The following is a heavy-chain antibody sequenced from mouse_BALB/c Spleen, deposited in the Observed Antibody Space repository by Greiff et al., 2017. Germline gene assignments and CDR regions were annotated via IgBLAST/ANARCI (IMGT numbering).Heavy chain of an antibody. D-gene: IGHD2-10*02. CDR3: TKYGNPYYYAMDY. J-gene: IGHJ4*01. CDR2: IRLKSDNYAT. CDR1: GFTFSSYW. Sequence: EVQLQQSGGGLVQPGGSMKLSCVASGFTFSSYWMSWVRQSPEKGLEWVAEIRLKSDNYATHYAESVKGKFTISRDDSKSRLYLQMNSLRAEDTGIYYCTKYGNPYYYAMDYWGQGTSVTVSS. V-gene: IGHV6-6*02.